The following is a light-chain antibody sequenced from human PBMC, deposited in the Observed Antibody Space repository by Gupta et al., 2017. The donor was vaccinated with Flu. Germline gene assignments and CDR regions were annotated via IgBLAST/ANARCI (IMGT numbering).Light chain of an antibody. J-gene: IGKJ2*01. V-gene: IGKV1-39*01. Sequence: DIQMTQSPSSLSASVGDRVTITCRARQSISSYLEWYQQKPGKAPKLLIYAASSLQSGVPSRFSGSGSGTDFTLTISSLQPEDFATYYCQQSYSTPRYTFGQGTKLEIK. CDR3: QQSYSTPRYT. CDR1: QSISSY. CDR2: AAS.